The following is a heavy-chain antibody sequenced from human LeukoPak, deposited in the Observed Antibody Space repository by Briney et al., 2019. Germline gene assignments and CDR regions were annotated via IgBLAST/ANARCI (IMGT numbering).Heavy chain of an antibody. CDR1: GGSISTYY. J-gene: IGHJ4*02. CDR3: ARQYSSGWPYLDH. D-gene: IGHD6-19*01. V-gene: IGHV4-59*01. CDR2: IYYSGST. Sequence: SETLSLTCTVSGGSISTYYWSWIRQPPGKGLEWIGYIYYSGSTNYNPSLKSRVTISADTSKNQFSLKLSSVTAADTAVYYCARQYSSGWPYLDHWGQGTLVTVSS.